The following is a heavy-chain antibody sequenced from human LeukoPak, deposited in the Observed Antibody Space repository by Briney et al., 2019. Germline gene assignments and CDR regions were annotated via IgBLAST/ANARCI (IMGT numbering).Heavy chain of an antibody. CDR1: GYSFTSYW. V-gene: IGHV5-51*01. Sequence: KVGESLKISCKGSGYSFTSYWISWVRQMPGKGLEWMGIIYPGDSDTRYSPSFQGQVTISADKSISTAYLQWSSLKASDTAMYYCARRKRTGGRYCSSTSCPYYFDYWGQGTLVTVSS. J-gene: IGHJ4*02. CDR2: IYPGDSDT. D-gene: IGHD2-2*01. CDR3: ARRKRTGGRYCSSTSCPYYFDY.